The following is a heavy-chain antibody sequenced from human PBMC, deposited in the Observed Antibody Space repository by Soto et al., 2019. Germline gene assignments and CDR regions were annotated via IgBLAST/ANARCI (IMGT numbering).Heavy chain of an antibody. CDR2: ISPYDGNT. CDR3: ARGDRAVAFGRSCCFHY. CDR1: GYIFTNYG. V-gene: IGHV1-18*01. D-gene: IGHD3-3*02. J-gene: IGHJ4*02. Sequence: QVQLVQSEAEVKKPGASVKVSCKASGYIFTNYGLSWVRQAPGQGLEWMAWISPYDGNTHYAQNLQGRVTVTPDTSIPIVYTEVWCLRAYDKDRYFVARGDRAVAFGRSCCFHYWVRGTLVAVSS.